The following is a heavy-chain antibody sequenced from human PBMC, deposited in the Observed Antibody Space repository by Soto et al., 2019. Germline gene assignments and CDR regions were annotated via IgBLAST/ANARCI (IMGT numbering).Heavy chain of an antibody. CDR2: ISYDGTIK. V-gene: IGHV3-30-3*01. CDR1: GFTFSNYA. D-gene: IGHD1-26*01. Sequence: GSLRLSCAASGFTFSNYAIHWVRQAPGKGLEWVALISYDGTIKYYADSVKGRFTVSRDNSKNTLYLQIYSLRPEDTAIYYCVKEGLSGNYQPLNSWGQGTLVTVSS. J-gene: IGHJ4*02. CDR3: VKEGLSGNYQPLNS.